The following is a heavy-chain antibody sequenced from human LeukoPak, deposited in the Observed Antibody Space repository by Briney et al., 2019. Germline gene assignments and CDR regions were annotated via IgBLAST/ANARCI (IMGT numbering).Heavy chain of an antibody. D-gene: IGHD1-1*01. CDR3: ARANWNDPYFDY. J-gene: IGHJ4*02. Sequence: PSETLSLTCTVSGGSISSRSYYWGWIRQPPGKGLEWIGSIYYSGSTYYNPSLKSRVTISVDTSKNQFSLKLSSVTAADTAVYYCARANWNDPYFDYWGQGTLVTVSS. CDR2: IYYSGST. V-gene: IGHV4-39*01. CDR1: GGSISSRSYY.